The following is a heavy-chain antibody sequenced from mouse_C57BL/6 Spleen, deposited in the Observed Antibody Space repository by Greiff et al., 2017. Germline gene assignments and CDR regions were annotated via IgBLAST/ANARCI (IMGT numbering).Heavy chain of an antibody. CDR1: GYAFTNYL. CDR3: ARWGMVTGDY. Sequence: VQLQQSGAELVRPGTSVKVSCKASGYAFTNYLIEWVKQRPGQGLEWIGVINPGSGGTNYNEKFKGKATLTADKSSSTAYMQLSSLTSEDSAVYFCARWGMVTGDYWGQGTTLTVSS. V-gene: IGHV1-54*01. D-gene: IGHD2-2*01. J-gene: IGHJ2*01. CDR2: INPGSGGT.